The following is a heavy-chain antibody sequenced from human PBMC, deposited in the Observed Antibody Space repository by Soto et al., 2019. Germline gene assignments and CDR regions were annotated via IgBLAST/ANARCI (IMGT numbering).Heavy chain of an antibody. Sequence: SETLSLTCTVSGGSISSSSSYWGWIRQPPGKGLEWIGSIYYSGNTYYNPSLKSRVTISVDTSKNQFSLKLSSVTAADTAVYYCARQYYVILTGYYGSFDYWGQGTLVTVFS. CDR2: IYYSGNT. J-gene: IGHJ4*02. CDR1: GGSISSSSSY. V-gene: IGHV4-39*01. CDR3: ARQYYVILTGYYGSFDY. D-gene: IGHD3-9*01.